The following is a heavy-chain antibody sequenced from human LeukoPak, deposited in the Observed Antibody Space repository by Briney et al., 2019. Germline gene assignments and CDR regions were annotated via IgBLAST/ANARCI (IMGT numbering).Heavy chain of an antibody. CDR1: GFTFSSYS. Sequence: NSGGSLRLSCAASGFTFSSYSMNWVRQAPGKGLEWVSSISSSSSYIYYADSVKGRFTISRDNAKDSLYLQMNSLRAEDTAVYYCARVEGLEYDSSGYYYTFDCWGQGTLVTVSS. CDR3: ARVEGLEYDSSGYYYTFDC. V-gene: IGHV3-21*01. D-gene: IGHD3-22*01. CDR2: ISSSSSYI. J-gene: IGHJ4*02.